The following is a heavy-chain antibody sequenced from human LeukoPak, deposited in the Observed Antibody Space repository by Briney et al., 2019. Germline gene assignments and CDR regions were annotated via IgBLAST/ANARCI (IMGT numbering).Heavy chain of an antibody. CDR3: AREFVTMVRGVRGYYFDY. J-gene: IGHJ4*02. D-gene: IGHD3-10*01. V-gene: IGHV3-30-3*01. CDR2: ISYDGSNK. CDR1: GFTFSSYA. Sequence: GGSLRLSCAASGFTFSSYAMHWVRQAPGNGLEWVAVISYDGSNKYYADSVKGRFTISRDNSKNTLYLQMNSLRAEDAAVYYCAREFVTMVRGVRGYYFDYWGQGTLVTVSS.